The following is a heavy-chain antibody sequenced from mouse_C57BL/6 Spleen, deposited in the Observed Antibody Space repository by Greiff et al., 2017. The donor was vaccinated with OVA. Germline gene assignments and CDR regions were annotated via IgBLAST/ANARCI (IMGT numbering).Heavy chain of an antibody. CDR3: LLVFAY. J-gene: IGHJ3*01. V-gene: IGHV1-39*01. CDR2: INPNYGTP. Sequence: EVQLQQSGPELVKPGASVKISCKASGYSFPDYHMTWVKPSNGKSLEWIGVINPNYGTPSYNQKFKGKATVTVDKSSSTAYMQLNSRTAEDSAVYYCLLVFAYWGQGTLGTVSA. CDR1: GYSFPDYH.